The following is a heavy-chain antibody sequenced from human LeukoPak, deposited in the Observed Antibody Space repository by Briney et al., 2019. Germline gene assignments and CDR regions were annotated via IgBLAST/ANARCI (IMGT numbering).Heavy chain of an antibody. J-gene: IGHJ4*02. CDR3: ARGYWYYFDY. D-gene: IGHD2-8*02. CDR2: ISSSSSTI. CDR1: GFTFSSYS. V-gene: IGHV3-48*04. Sequence: GGSLRLSCAASGFTFSSYSMNWVRQAPGKGLEWVSYISSSSSTIYYADSVKGRFTISRDNAKNSLYLQMNSLRAEDTAVYYCARGYWYYFDYWGQGTLVTVSS.